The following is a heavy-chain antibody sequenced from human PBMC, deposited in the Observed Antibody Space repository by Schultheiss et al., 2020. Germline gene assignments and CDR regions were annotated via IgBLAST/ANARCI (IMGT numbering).Heavy chain of an antibody. CDR2: LYYSGST. CDR1: GGSFSGYY. Sequence: SETLSLTCAVYGGSFSGYYWGWIRQPPGKGLEWIGSLYYSGSTNYNPSLKSRVTISVDTSKNQFSLKLSSVTVADTAVYYCARRRFYDIMTGFYTDWYFDLWGRGTLVTVSS. V-gene: IGHV4-59*08. D-gene: IGHD3-9*01. J-gene: IGHJ2*01. CDR3: ARRRFYDIMTGFYTDWYFDL.